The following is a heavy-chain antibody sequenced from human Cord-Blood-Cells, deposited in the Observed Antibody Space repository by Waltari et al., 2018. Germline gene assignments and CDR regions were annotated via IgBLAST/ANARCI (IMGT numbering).Heavy chain of an antibody. J-gene: IGHJ4*02. Sequence: EVQLLESGGGLVQPGGSLRLSCAASGFTLISYAMSWVRQAPGKGLEWVSAISGSGGSTYYADSVKGRFTISRDNSKNTLYLQMNSLRAEDTAVYYCAKAPDDYGGNYFDYWGQGTLVTVSS. CDR2: ISGSGGST. CDR1: GFTLISYA. V-gene: IGHV3-23*01. D-gene: IGHD4-17*01. CDR3: AKAPDDYGGNYFDY.